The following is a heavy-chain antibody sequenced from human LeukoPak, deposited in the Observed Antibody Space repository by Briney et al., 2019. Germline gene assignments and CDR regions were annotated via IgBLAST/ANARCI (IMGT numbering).Heavy chain of an antibody. CDR3: ARDSPYSSGWRDAFDI. CDR2: IYPGDSDT. J-gene: IGHJ3*02. V-gene: IGHV5-51*01. Sequence: GESLKISCKGSGYSFTSYWIGWVRQMPGKGLEWMGIIYPGDSDTRYSPSFQGQVTISADKSISTAYLQWSSLKASDTAMYYCARDSPYSSGWRDAFDIWGQGTMVTVSS. D-gene: IGHD6-19*01. CDR1: GYSFTSYW.